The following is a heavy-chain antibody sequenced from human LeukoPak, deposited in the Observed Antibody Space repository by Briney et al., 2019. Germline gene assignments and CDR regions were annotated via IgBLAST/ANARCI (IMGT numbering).Heavy chain of an antibody. J-gene: IGHJ4*02. Sequence: GGSLRLSCAASGFTFSSYGMSWVRQAPGKGLEWVSSISTSSSYIYYADSVKGRFTISRDNAKKSLYLQMNSLKTEDTAVYYCISSSLGYWGQGTLVTVSS. CDR1: GFTFSSYG. CDR2: ISTSSSYI. CDR3: ISSSLGY. V-gene: IGHV3-21*04. D-gene: IGHD6-13*01.